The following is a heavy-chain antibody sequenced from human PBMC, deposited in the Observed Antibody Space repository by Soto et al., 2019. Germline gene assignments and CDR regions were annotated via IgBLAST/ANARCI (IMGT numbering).Heavy chain of an antibody. J-gene: IGHJ6*02. V-gene: IGHV3-74*01. D-gene: IGHD3-10*01. CDR1: GFTFSSYW. CDR3: ATARPSLGAVGMDV. CDR2: INSDGSST. Sequence: VGSLRLSCAASGFTFSSYWMHWVRQAPGKGLVWVSRINSDGSSTSYADSVKGRFTISRDNAKNTLYLQMNSLRAEDTAVYYCATARPSLGAVGMDVWGQGTTVTVSS.